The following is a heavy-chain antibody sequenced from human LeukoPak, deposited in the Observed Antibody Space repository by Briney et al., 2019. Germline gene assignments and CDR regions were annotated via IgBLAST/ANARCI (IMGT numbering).Heavy chain of an antibody. Sequence: ASVKVSCKASGYTLPSYFMHWVRQAPGQGLEWMGLINPTGGSTTYAQKFQGRVIMTGDTSTSTVYMELSSLRSDDTAVYYCARRAARRFDYWGQETLVTVSS. CDR3: ARRAARRFDY. CDR1: GYTLPSYF. J-gene: IGHJ4*02. CDR2: INPTGGST. V-gene: IGHV1-46*01. D-gene: IGHD6-6*01.